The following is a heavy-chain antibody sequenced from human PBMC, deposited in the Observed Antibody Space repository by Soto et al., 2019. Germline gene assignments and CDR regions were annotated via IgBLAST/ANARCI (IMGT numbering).Heavy chain of an antibody. CDR1: GRTFTDYS. Sequence: PGGPLRLSYAVSGRTFTDYSMSWIRQAPGKGLEWVSFINSGSSTIFYADSVKGRFTISRDNAKSSLYLEMNSLRDEDTAVYYCARVGGATMATMYFDPWGQGTLVTVSS. CDR2: INSGSSTI. CDR3: ARVGGATMATMYFDP. J-gene: IGHJ4*02. V-gene: IGHV3-48*02. D-gene: IGHD5-12*01.